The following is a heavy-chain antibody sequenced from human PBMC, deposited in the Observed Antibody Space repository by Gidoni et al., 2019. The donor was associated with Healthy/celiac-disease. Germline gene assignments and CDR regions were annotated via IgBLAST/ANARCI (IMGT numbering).Heavy chain of an antibody. CDR2: INHSGST. V-gene: IGHV4-34*01. D-gene: IGHD6-6*01. CDR3: ARGLGLAARLYYYYGMDV. CDR1: GGSFSGYY. J-gene: IGHJ6*02. Sequence: QVQLQQWGAGLLKPSETLSLTCAVYGGSFSGYYWSWIRQPPGKGLEWIGEINHSGSTNYNPSLKSRVTISVDTSKNQFSLKLSSVTAADTAVYYCARGLGLAARLYYYYGMDVWGQGTTVTVSS.